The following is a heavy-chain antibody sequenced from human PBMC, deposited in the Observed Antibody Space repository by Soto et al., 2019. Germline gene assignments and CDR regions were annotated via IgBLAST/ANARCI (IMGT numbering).Heavy chain of an antibody. Sequence: SETLSLTCAVYGGSFSGYYWSWIRQPPGKGLEWIGEINHSGSTNYNPSLESRVTISVDTSKNQFSLKLSSVTAADTAVYYCARGPSSSSTYFDYWGQGTLVTVSS. CDR1: GGSFSGYY. CDR2: INHSGST. D-gene: IGHD6-6*01. CDR3: ARGPSSSSTYFDY. V-gene: IGHV4-34*01. J-gene: IGHJ4*02.